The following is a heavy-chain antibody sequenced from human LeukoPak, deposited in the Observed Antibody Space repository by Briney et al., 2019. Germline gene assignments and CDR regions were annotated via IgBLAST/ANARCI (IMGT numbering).Heavy chain of an antibody. Sequence: VASVKVSCKASGYTFTGYFMHWARQAPGQGLEWMGWINPDSGAANYAQKFQGRVTMTRDTSITTVYMELSSLMSDDTAVYYCARRFYDEFGPWGQGTLVTVSS. J-gene: IGHJ5*02. D-gene: IGHD2/OR15-2a*01. V-gene: IGHV1-2*02. CDR2: INPDSGAA. CDR3: ARRFYDEFGP. CDR1: GYTFTGYF.